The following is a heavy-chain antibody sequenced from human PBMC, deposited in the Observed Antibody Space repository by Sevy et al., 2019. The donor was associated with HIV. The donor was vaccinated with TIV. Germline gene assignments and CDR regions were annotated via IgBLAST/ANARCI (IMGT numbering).Heavy chain of an antibody. CDR3: AKGPPDGSGSYYDY. Sequence: GGSLRLSCAASGFTFSSYGMHWVRQAPGKGLEWVAVISYDGSNKYYADSVKGRFTISNDNSKNRLYLQMNSLRAEDTAVYYCAKGPPDGSGSYYDYWGQGTLVTVSS. CDR1: GFTFSSYG. V-gene: IGHV3-30*18. D-gene: IGHD3-10*01. J-gene: IGHJ4*02. CDR2: ISYDGSNK.